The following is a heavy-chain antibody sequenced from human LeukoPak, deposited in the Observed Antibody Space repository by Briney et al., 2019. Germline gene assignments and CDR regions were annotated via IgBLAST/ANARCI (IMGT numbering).Heavy chain of an antibody. D-gene: IGHD3-3*01. CDR2: IKQDGSEK. CDR1: GFTFSSYW. V-gene: IGHV3-7*01. J-gene: IGHJ6*02. Sequence: GGSLRLSCAASGFTFSSYWMSWVRQAPGKGLEWVANIKQDGSEKYYVDSVKGRFTISRDNAKNSLYLQMNSLGAEDTAVYYCARGGGILRFLEWLSSRGMDVWGQGTTVTVSS. CDR3: ARGGGILRFLEWLSSRGMDV.